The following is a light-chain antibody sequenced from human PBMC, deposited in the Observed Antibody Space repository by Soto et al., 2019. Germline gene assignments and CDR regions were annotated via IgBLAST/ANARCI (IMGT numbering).Light chain of an antibody. V-gene: IGLV2-14*01. Sequence: QSVLTQPASVSGSPGQSITISCTGTSSDVGGYNYVSWYQQHPGKAPKLIIYEVSNRPLGVSNRFSGSKSGNTASLTISGLQAEDEADYYCSSYTRSNTYVFGTGTKVTVL. J-gene: IGLJ1*01. CDR1: SSDVGGYNY. CDR3: SSYTRSNTYV. CDR2: EVS.